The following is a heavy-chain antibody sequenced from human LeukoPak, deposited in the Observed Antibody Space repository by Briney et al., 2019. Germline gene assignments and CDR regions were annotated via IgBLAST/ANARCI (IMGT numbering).Heavy chain of an antibody. CDR1: GFTFSSYS. J-gene: IGHJ4*02. CDR2: IAYTGTI. Sequence: GGSLRLSCTASGFTFSSYSMNWVRQAPGKGLEWVAYIAYTGTIHYADSVRGRFAISRDNAKSSLFLQLNSLRAEDTAVYYCARDPHALDYWGQGTLVTVSS. V-gene: IGHV3-48*01. CDR3: ARDPHALDY.